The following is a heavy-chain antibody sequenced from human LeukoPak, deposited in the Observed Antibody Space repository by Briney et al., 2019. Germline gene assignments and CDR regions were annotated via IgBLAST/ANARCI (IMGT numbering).Heavy chain of an antibody. D-gene: IGHD6-13*01. CDR1: GGSISSYY. CDR3: ARGNSRVTD. J-gene: IGHJ4*02. CDR2: IYYSGST. Sequence: PSETLSLTCTVSGGSISSYYWSWIRQPPGKGLEWIGYIYYSGSTNYNPSLKSRVTISVDTSKNQFSLKLSSVTAADTAVYYCARGNSRVTDWGQGTLVTVSS. V-gene: IGHV4-59*01.